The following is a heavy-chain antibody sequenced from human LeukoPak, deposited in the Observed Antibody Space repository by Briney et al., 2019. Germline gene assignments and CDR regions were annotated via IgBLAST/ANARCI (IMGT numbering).Heavy chain of an antibody. J-gene: IGHJ3*02. Sequence: ASVKVSCKVSGYTLTELSMHWVRQAPGKGLERMGGFDPEDGETIYAQKFQGRVTMTEDTSTDTAYMELSSLRSEDTAVYYCLGERHYDPAPAFDIWGQGTMVTVSS. CDR3: LGERHYDPAPAFDI. D-gene: IGHD3-22*01. V-gene: IGHV1-24*01. CDR1: GYTLTELS. CDR2: FDPEDGET.